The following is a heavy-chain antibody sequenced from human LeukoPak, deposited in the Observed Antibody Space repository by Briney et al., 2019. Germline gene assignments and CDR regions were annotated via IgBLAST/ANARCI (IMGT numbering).Heavy chain of an antibody. D-gene: IGHD3-16*01. CDR3: ASGGDGKVSLAY. CDR1: GYTFTSYY. CDR2: INPSGGST. Sequence: ASVKVSCKASGYTFTSYYMHWVRQAPGQVLAWMGIINPSGGSTSYAQKFQGRVTMTRDTSTSTVYMELSSLGSEDTAVYYCASGGDGKVSLAYWGQGTLVTVSS. V-gene: IGHV1-46*01. J-gene: IGHJ4*02.